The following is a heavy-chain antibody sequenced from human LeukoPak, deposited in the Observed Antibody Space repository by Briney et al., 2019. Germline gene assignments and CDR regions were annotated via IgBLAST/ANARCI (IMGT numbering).Heavy chain of an antibody. Sequence: PGGSLRLSCAASGFTFSSYGMHWVRQAPGKGLEWVAVISYDGSNKYYADSVKGRFTISRDNSKNTLYLQMNSLRAEDTAVYYCARIGLCFGDQGGWNYFDYWGQGTLVTVSS. J-gene: IGHJ4*02. CDR2: ISYDGSNK. CDR1: GFTFSSYG. D-gene: IGHD3-10*01. CDR3: ARIGLCFGDQGGWNYFDY. V-gene: IGHV3-30*03.